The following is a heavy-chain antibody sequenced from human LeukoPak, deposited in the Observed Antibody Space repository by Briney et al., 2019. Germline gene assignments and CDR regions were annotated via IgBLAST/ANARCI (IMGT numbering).Heavy chain of an antibody. CDR3: AREVTTYYYDSSGYSXFDY. D-gene: IGHD3-22*01. V-gene: IGHV1-18*01. CDR1: GYTFTSYG. Sequence: ASVKVSCKASGYTFTSYGISWVRQAPGQGLEWMGWISAYNGNTNYAQKLQGRVTMTTDTSTSTAYMELRSLRSDDTAVYYCAREVTTYYYDSSGYSXFDYWGQGTLVTVSS. CDR2: ISAYNGNT. J-gene: IGHJ4*02.